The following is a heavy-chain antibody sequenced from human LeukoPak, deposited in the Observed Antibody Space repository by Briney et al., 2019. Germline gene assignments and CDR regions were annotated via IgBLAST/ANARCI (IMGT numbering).Heavy chain of an antibody. CDR2: ISAGGGGS. CDR1: RFTFSNAW. CDR3: AKGGRMVRGVIVTNYYFDY. V-gene: IGHV3-23*01. D-gene: IGHD3-10*01. J-gene: IGHJ4*02. Sequence: GGSLRLSCAASRFTFSNAWMSWVRQAPGKGLEWVSSISAGGGGSYYADSVQGRFTISRDTSKNTLYLQMNSLRAEDTAVYYCAKGGRMVRGVIVTNYYFDYWGQGTLVTVSS.